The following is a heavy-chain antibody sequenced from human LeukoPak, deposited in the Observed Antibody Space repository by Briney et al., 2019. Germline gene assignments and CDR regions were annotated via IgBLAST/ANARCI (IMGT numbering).Heavy chain of an antibody. D-gene: IGHD4-23*01. CDR3: AKGDDYGANTRLPKYNWFDP. CDR2: IRYDGNNK. CDR1: GFAFTTCA. J-gene: IGHJ5*02. Sequence: GGSLRLSCAASGFAFTTCAMHWVRQAPGKGLEWVAYIRYDGNNKNYADSVKGRFTISRDNSKDMLYLQMNSLRPEDTAVYYCAKGDDYGANTRLPKYNWFDPWGQGTLVTVSS. V-gene: IGHV3-30*02.